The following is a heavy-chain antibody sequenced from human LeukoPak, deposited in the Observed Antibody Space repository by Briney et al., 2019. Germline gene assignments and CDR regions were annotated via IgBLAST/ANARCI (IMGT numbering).Heavy chain of an antibody. J-gene: IGHJ5*02. CDR3: ARGGGFSMVRGVISHNWFDP. V-gene: IGHV4-30-2*01. CDR1: GGSISSGGYS. CDR2: IYHSGST. D-gene: IGHD3-10*01. Sequence: SETLSLTCAVSGGSISSGGYSWSWIRQPPGKGLEWIGYIYHSGSTYYNPSLKSRVTISVDRSKNQSSLKLSSVTAADTAVYYCARGGGFSMVRGVISHNWFDPWGQGTLVTVSS.